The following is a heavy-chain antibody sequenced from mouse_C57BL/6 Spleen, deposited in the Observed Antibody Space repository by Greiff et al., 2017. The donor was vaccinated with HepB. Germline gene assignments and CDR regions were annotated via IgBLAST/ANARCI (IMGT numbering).Heavy chain of an antibody. D-gene: IGHD1-1*01. CDR2: IHPNSGST. J-gene: IGHJ2*01. Sequence: QVQLKQPGAELVKPGASVKLSCKASGYTFTSYWMHWVKQRPGQGLEWIGMIHPNSGSTNYNEKFKSKATLTVDKSSSTAYMQLSSLTSEDSAVYYCARRHYCSSPGYFDYWGQGTTLTVSS. CDR3: ARRHYCSSPGYFDY. CDR1: GYTFTSYW. V-gene: IGHV1-64*01.